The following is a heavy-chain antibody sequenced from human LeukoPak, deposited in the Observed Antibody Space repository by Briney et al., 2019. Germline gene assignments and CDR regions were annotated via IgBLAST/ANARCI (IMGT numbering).Heavy chain of an antibody. J-gene: IGHJ3*01. V-gene: IGHV3-9*01. D-gene: IGHD5-24*01. CDR2: ISRKSGSI. CDR1: GLTFDDYA. CDR3: AKDASFRRGHNFDASDV. Sequence: PGGSLRLSCAASGLTFDDYAMHWVRQAPGKGLEWVSGISRKSGSIGYADSVKGRFTISRDDSRNSLYLQMNNLRSEDTALYFCAKDASFRRGHNFDASDVWGLGTMVIVSS.